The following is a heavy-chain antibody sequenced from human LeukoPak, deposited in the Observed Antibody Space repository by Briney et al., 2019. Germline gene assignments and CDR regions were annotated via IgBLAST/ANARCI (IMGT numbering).Heavy chain of an antibody. CDR3: ARGPYSSNWYVDY. J-gene: IGHJ4*02. CDR1: GFTLTSYE. CDR2: ISRTGNSI. V-gene: IGHV3-48*03. D-gene: IGHD6-13*01. Sequence: GGSLRLSCAVSGFTLTSYEMNWVRLAPGKGVEWLSYISRTGNSIFYADSVKGRFPVSRDSAKNSLYLQMNSLRAEDTAVYYCARGPYSSNWYVDYWGQGTLVTVAS.